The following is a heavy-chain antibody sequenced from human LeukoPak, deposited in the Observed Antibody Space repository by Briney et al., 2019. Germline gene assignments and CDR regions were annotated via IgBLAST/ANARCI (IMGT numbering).Heavy chain of an antibody. CDR2: IYTSGST. D-gene: IGHD1-14*01. CDR1: GGSFSSYY. Sequence: SETLSLTCAVYGGSFSSYYWSWIRQPAGKGLEWIGRIYTSGSTNYNPSLKSRVTMSVDTSKNQFSLKLSSVTAADTAVYYCARGIMKYYFDYWGQGTLVTVSS. J-gene: IGHJ4*02. CDR3: ARGIMKYYFDY. V-gene: IGHV4-59*10.